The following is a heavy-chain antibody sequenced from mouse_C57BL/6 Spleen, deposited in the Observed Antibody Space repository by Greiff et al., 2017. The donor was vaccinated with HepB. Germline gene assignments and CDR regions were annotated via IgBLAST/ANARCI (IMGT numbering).Heavy chain of an antibody. J-gene: IGHJ2*01. V-gene: IGHV1-64*01. CDR3: ARREDYSNFDFDY. D-gene: IGHD2-5*01. CDR2: IHPNSGST. CDR1: GYTFTSYW. Sequence: QVQLKQPGAELVKPGASVKLSCKASGYTFTSYWMHWVKQRPGQGLEWIGMIHPNSGSTNYNEKFKSKATLTVDKSSSTAYMQLSSLTSEDSAVYYCARREDYSNFDFDYWGQGTTLTVSS.